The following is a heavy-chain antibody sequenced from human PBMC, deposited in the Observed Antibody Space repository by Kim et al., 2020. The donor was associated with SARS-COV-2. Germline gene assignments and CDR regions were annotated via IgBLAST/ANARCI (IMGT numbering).Heavy chain of an antibody. D-gene: IGHD3-9*01. Sequence: VKGRSTISRAKAKNSLYRQMNSLRAEDTAVYYCARESLRYFDWLVWHFDYWGQGTLVTVSS. V-gene: IGHV3-11*06. J-gene: IGHJ4*02. CDR3: ARESLRYFDWLVWHFDY.